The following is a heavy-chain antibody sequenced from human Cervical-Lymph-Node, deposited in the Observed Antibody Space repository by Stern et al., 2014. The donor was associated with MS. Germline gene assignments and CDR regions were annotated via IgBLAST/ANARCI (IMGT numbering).Heavy chain of an antibody. CDR1: GFTFNDYY. D-gene: IGHD5-18*01. V-gene: IGHV3-11*01. Sequence: VQLLESGGGLVKPGGSLRLSCAASGFTFNDYYMSWIRQAPGKGLEWVSYSSTDDATKYYADSVKGRFTISRDNAKNFLYLQMDSLRAEDTAVYYCARGYKFAANWGQGILVTVSS. CDR3: ARGYKFAAN. J-gene: IGHJ4*02. CDR2: SSTDDATK.